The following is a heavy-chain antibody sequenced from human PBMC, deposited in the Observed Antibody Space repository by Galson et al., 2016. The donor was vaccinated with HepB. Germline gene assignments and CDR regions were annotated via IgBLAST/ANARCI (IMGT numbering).Heavy chain of an antibody. CDR3: AKDAAVTLPGVYFEF. J-gene: IGHJ4*02. CDR2: ISHDGINA. V-gene: IGHV3-30*18. Sequence: SLRLSCAASGFIFNSHTMHWVRQETPGKGLEWVASISHDGINAKYADSVRSRFTISRDNSKNSVYLQMSSLRAEDTAIYYCAKDAAVTLPGVYFEFWGQGTLVTVSS. D-gene: IGHD4-17*01. CDR1: GFIFNSHT.